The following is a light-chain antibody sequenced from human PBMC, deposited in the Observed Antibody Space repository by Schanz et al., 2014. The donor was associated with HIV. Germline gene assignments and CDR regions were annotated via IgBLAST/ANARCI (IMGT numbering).Light chain of an antibody. J-gene: IGKJ1*01. Sequence: DIVMTQSPDSLAVSLGERATINCKSRQSVLNSSNNKNYIAWYQQKGGQPPKLIISWSGNRETGIPDRFSGSGSGTDFTLTISSLQAEDVAVYYCQQYCVTPWTFGQGTNVEIK. V-gene: IGKV4-1*01. CDR1: QSVLNSSNNKNY. CDR2: WSG. CDR3: QQYCVTPWT.